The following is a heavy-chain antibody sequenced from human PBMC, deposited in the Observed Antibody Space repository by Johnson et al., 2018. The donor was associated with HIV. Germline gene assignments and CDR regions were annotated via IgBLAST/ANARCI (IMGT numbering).Heavy chain of an antibody. CDR2: INADGSRT. Sequence: VQLVESGGGLVQPGGSLRLSCVVSGFTFSHYWMEWVRQAPGEGLVWVSRINADGSRTTYAASVKGRFTISRDNSKNTVYLQLNSLRAEDTAVYYCARDLRITDDPSRAFDIWGLGTMVTVSS. D-gene: IGHD3-16*01. J-gene: IGHJ3*02. V-gene: IGHV3-74*01. CDR1: GFTFSHYW. CDR3: ARDLRITDDPSRAFDI.